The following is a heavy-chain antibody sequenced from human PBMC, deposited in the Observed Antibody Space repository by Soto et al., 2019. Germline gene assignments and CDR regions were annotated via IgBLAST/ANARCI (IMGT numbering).Heavy chain of an antibody. D-gene: IGHD3-10*01. J-gene: IGHJ6*03. CDR2: IYSGGST. V-gene: IGHV3-66*01. CDR3: ARDWVGDYPYYYYYMDV. CDR1: GFTVSSNY. Sequence: PGGSLRLSCAASGFTVSSNYMSWVRQAPGKGLEWVSVIYSGGSTYYADSVKGRFTISRDNSKNTLYLQMNSLRAEDTAVYYCARDWVGDYPYYYYYMDVWGKGTTVTVSS.